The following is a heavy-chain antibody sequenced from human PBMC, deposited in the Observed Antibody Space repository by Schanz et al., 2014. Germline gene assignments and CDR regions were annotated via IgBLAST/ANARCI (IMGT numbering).Heavy chain of an antibody. V-gene: IGHV3-33*06. D-gene: IGHD2-2*01. J-gene: IGHJ4*02. CDR1: GFIFSNYG. CDR3: AKDLLYGAPMPLNHLDY. Sequence: QVQLVESGGGVVQPGGSLRLSCAASGFIFSNYGMHWVRQAPGKGLEWVAVIWSDGSGKYYADSVKGRFTISRDSPKNTLYLQMNSLRAEDTAVYYCAKDLLYGAPMPLNHLDYWGQGTLXTVSS. CDR2: IWSDGSGK.